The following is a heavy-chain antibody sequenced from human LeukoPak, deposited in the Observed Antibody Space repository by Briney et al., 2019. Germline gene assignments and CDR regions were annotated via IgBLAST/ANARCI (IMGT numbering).Heavy chain of an antibody. CDR2: IYHTGST. V-gene: IGHV4-30-2*01. J-gene: IGHJ5*02. CDR1: GGSISDGAYS. Sequence: NPSETLSLTCAVSGGSISDGAYSWSWIRQPPGKGLEWIGYIYHTGSTYSNPPLKSRVTISLDKSKNQLSLKLNSVTAADTAVYYCARYISNCFDPWGQGTLVTVSS. CDR3: ARYISNCFDP. D-gene: IGHD3-3*02.